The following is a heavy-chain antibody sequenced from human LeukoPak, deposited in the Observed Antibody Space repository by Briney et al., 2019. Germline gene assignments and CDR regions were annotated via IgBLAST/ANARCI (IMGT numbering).Heavy chain of an antibody. J-gene: IGHJ6*02. V-gene: IGHV1-18*01. D-gene: IGHD6-19*01. CDR1: GYTFTSYG. CDR3: ARVGSGWYGYYYYGMDV. CDR2: ISAYNGNT. Sequence: ASVKVSCKASGYTFTSYGISWVRQAPGQGLEWMGWISAYNGNTNYAQKLQGRVTMTTDTSTSTAYMELRSLRSDDTAVYYCARVGSGWYGYYYYGMDVWGQGTTVTASS.